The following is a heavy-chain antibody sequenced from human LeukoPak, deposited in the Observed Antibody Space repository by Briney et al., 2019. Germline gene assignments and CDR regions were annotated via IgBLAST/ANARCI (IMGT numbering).Heavy chain of an antibody. V-gene: IGHV3-7*03. D-gene: IGHD3-16*01. CDR2: INHNGNVN. J-gene: IGHJ6*02. CDR1: GFTFSSYW. CDR3: ARGGGLDV. Sequence: GGSLRLSCAASGFTFSSYWMNWARQAPGKGLEWVASINHNGNVNYYVDSMKGRFTISRDNAKNSLYLQMSNLRAEDTAVYFCARGGGLDVWGQGATVTVSS.